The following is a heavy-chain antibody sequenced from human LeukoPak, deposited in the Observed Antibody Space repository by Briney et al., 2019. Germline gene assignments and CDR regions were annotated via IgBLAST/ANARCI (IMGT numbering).Heavy chain of an antibody. Sequence: RASVKVSCKASGYTFTSYGISWVRQAPGQGLEWMGWISAYNGNTNNAKKPQGRVTMTTDTSTSRAYMEPRSLRSDDTAVYYCARDSEAGGWNYYYYGMDVWGQGTTVTVSS. V-gene: IGHV1-18*01. D-gene: IGHD3-16*01. J-gene: IGHJ6*02. CDR3: ARDSEAGGWNYYYYGMDV. CDR1: GYTFTSYG. CDR2: ISAYNGNT.